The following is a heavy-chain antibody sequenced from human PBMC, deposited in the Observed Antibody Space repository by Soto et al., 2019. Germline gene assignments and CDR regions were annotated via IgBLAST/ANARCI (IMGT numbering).Heavy chain of an antibody. D-gene: IGHD5-12*01. CDR2: INAGNGNT. V-gene: IGHV1-3*01. CDR3: ARDRGGSDTLGF. Sequence: QVQLVQSGAEVKKPGASVKVSCKASGYTFTSYAMHWVRQAPGQRLEWMGWINAGNGNTKYSQKFQGRVTITRDTSASTAYMELSSLRSEGTAVYYCARDRGGSDTLGFWGQGTLVTVSS. J-gene: IGHJ4*02. CDR1: GYTFTSYA.